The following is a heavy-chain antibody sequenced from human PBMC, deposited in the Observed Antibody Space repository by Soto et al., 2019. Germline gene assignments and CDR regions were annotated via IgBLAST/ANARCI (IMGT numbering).Heavy chain of an antibody. D-gene: IGHD2-8*01. CDR2: ISYDGSNK. CDR1: GFTFSSYA. V-gene: IGHV3-30-3*01. Sequence: QVQLVESGGGVVQPGRSLRLSCAASGFTFSSYAMHWVRQAPGKGLEWVAVISYDGSNKYYADSVKGRFTISRDNSKNXXYLQMNSLRAEDTAVYYCARSPGDIVLMVYAPFDYWGQGTLVTVSS. J-gene: IGHJ4*02. CDR3: ARSPGDIVLMVYAPFDY.